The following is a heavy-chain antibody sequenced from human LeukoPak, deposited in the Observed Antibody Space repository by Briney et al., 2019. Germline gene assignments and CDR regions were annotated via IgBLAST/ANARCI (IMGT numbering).Heavy chain of an antibody. CDR3: ARFDSSGWYPQRTYYYYGMDV. CDR2: IYYSGST. J-gene: IGHJ6*02. Sequence: PSETLSPTCNISGGSIDSYYWSWIRQSPGKGLEWIGYIYYSGSTNYNPSLKSRVTISVDTSKNQFSLKLSSVTAADTAVYYCARFDSSGWYPQRTYYYYGMDVWGQGTTVTVSS. D-gene: IGHD6-19*01. CDR1: GGSIDSYY. V-gene: IGHV4-59*01.